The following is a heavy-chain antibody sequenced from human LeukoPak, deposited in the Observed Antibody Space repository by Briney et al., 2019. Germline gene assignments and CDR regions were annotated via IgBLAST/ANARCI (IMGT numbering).Heavy chain of an antibody. J-gene: IGHJ6*04. D-gene: IGHD4-23*01. CDR3: ASTLGATVVTLISLTDV. Sequence: SETLSLTCTVSGGSISSSSYYWGWIRQPPGKGLEWIGSIYYSGSTYYNPSLKCRVTISVDTSKNQFSLKLSSVTAADTAVYYCASTLGATVVTLISLTDVWGKGTTVTVSS. CDR1: GGSISSSSYY. V-gene: IGHV4-39*07. CDR2: IYYSGST.